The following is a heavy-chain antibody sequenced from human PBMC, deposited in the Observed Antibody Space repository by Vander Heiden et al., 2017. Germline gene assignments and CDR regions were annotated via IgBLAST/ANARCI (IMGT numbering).Heavy chain of an antibody. D-gene: IGHD3-9*01. J-gene: IGHJ4*02. V-gene: IGHV4-39*01. Sequence: QLQLQESGAGLVKPSETLSHTYTVSGGSISSSSYSWGWLRQPPGKGLEWIGSIYYSGSTYYNPSLKSRVTISVDTSKNQFSLKLSSVTAADTAVYYCARQDGLVPDYWGQGTLVTVSS. CDR1: GGSISSSSYS. CDR3: ARQDGLVPDY. CDR2: IYYSGST.